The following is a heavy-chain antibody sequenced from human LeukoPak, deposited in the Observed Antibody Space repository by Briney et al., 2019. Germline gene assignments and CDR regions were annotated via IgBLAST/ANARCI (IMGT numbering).Heavy chain of an antibody. V-gene: IGHV4-59*01. CDR2: IYYSGST. J-gene: IGHJ5*02. CDR3: ARGIAARPDWFDP. D-gene: IGHD6-6*01. Sequence: SETLSLTCTVSGGSISSYYWSWIRQPPGKGLEWIGYIYYSGSTNYNPFLKSRVTISVDTSKNQFSLKLSSVTAADTAVYYCARGIAARPDWFDPWGQGTLVTVSS. CDR1: GGSISSYY.